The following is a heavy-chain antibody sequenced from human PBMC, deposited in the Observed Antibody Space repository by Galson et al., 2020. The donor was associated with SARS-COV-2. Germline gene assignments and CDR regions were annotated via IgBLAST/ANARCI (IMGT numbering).Heavy chain of an antibody. D-gene: IGHD1-26*01. J-gene: IGHJ4*02. CDR2: IYYSGTT. Sequence: PETLSLTCTVSGGSISSSSYHWGWIRQPPGKGLEWIGSIYYSGTTYYNPSLKSRVTISVDTSKNQFSLKLSSVTAADTAVYYCARLLRGVGFDYWGQGTLVTVSS. CDR3: ARLLRGVGFDY. CDR1: GGSISSSSYH. V-gene: IGHV4-39*01.